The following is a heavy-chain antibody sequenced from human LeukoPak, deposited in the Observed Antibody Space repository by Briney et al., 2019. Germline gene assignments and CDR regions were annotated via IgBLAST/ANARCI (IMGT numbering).Heavy chain of an antibody. CDR2: ISGSGGST. CDR3: AKEGPYTSGWRVFEY. Sequence: GGSLRLSCAASGFTFSNYAMSCVRQAPGKGLEWVSDISGSGGSTYYADSVKGRYTISRDNSKNTLYLQMNSLRAEDTAVFYCAKEGPYTSGWRVFEYWGQGTLVTVSS. J-gene: IGHJ4*02. V-gene: IGHV3-23*01. CDR1: GFTFSNYA. D-gene: IGHD6-19*01.